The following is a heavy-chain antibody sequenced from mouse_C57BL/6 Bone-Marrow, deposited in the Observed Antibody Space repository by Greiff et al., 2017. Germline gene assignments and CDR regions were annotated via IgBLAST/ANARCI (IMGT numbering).Heavy chain of an antibody. CDR3: ARAEY. Sequence: EVQLQESGPGLVKPSQSLSLTCSVTGYSITSGYYWNWIRQFPGNKLEWMGYISYDGSNNYNPSLKNRISITRDTSKNQFFLKLNSVTTEDTATYYCARAEYWGQGTSVTVSS. V-gene: IGHV3-6*01. CDR2: ISYDGSN. J-gene: IGHJ4*01. CDR1: GYSITSGYY.